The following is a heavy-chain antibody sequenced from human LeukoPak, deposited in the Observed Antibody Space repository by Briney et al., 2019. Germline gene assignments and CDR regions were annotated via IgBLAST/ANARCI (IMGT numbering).Heavy chain of an antibody. D-gene: IGHD4-11*01. V-gene: IGHV3-23*01. Sequence: GGSLRLSCAASGFIFTNYAMSWVRQAPGKGPGWVSTISQGGETPYYADSVKGRFTISRDNSKNTLYLQISSLSAEDTAVYYCAKLVIPSHSKYFDPWGQGTLVTVSS. CDR3: AKLVIPSHSKYFDP. CDR1: GFIFTNYA. J-gene: IGHJ5*02. CDR2: ISQGGETP.